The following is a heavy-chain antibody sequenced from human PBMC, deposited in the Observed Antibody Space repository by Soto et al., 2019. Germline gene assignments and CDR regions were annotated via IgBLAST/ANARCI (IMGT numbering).Heavy chain of an antibody. CDR3: AKPHLGYCSSTSCYRFDY. CDR1: SGSISTYY. Sequence: SETLSLTCTVSSGSISTYYWSWIRQPPGKGLEWIGYIYYTGSTNYNPSLKTRVAISMDTSKNQFSLNLSSVTAADTAVYYCAKPHLGYCSSTSCYRFDYWGQGTLVTVSS. D-gene: IGHD2-2*01. V-gene: IGHV4-59*01. J-gene: IGHJ4*02. CDR2: IYYTGST.